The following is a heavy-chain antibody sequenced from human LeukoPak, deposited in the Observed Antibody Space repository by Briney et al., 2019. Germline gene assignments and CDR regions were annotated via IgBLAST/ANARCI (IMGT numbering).Heavy chain of an antibody. CDR1: GFTFSSNY. Sequence: PGGSLRLSCAASGFTFSSNYMNWVRQAPGKGLEWVSVIYDGGSTDYSDSVKGRFTISRDNSKNMFYLQMNSLRAEDTAVYYCARGYSYGYIRYWGQGTRVTVSS. J-gene: IGHJ4*02. V-gene: IGHV3-66*01. CDR2: IYDGGST. D-gene: IGHD5-18*01. CDR3: ARGYSYGYIRY.